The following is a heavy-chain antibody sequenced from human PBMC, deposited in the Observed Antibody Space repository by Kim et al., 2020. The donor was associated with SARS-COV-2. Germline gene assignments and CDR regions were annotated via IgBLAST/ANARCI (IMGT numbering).Heavy chain of an antibody. CDR3: ARGYTSGWSPFDY. D-gene: IGHD6-19*01. V-gene: IGHV3-9*01. J-gene: IGHJ4*02. Sequence: YADSGKGRFTIARDNAKNSLFLQMNSLGVEDTAIYYCARGYTSGWSPFDYWGQGILVAVSS.